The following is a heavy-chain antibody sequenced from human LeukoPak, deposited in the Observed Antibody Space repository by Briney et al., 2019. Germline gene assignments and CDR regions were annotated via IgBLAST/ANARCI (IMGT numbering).Heavy chain of an antibody. V-gene: IGHV4-39*07. CDR3: ARGGGSGFTYYYYYMDV. J-gene: IGHJ6*03. CDR2: IYYSGST. Sequence: PSETLSLTCTVSGGCISSSSYYWGWIRQPPGKGLEWIGSIYYSGSTYYNPSLKSRVTISVDTSKNQFSLKLSSVTAADTAVYYCARGGGSGFTYYYYYMDVWGKGTTVTISS. D-gene: IGHD1-26*01. CDR1: GGCISSSSYY.